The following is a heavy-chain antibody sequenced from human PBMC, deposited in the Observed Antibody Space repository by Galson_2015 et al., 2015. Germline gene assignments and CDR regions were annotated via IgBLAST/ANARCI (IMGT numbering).Heavy chain of an antibody. J-gene: IGHJ4*02. CDR1: GGSISSGGYS. CDR3: ARVNYYGSGSYYHPNFDY. D-gene: IGHD3-10*01. Sequence: LVKPSQTLSLTCTVSGGSISSGGYSWSWIRQHPGKGLEWIGYIYYSGSTYYNPSLKSRVTISVDTFKNQFSLKLSSVTAADTAVYYCARVNYYGSGSYYHPNFDYWGQGTLVTVSS. V-gene: IGHV4-31*03. CDR2: IYYSGST.